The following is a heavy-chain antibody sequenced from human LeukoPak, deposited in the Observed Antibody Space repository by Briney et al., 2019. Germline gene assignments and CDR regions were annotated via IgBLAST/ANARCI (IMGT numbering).Heavy chain of an antibody. J-gene: IGHJ4*02. CDR1: GGSISSSSYY. V-gene: IGHV4-39*02. D-gene: IGHD5-12*01. CDR3: AREGLGVTTKRVHYFDY. Sequence: PSETLSLTCTVSGGSISSSSYYWGWIRQPPGKGLEWIGSIYYSGSTYYNPSLKSRVTISVDTSKNQFSLRLSSVTAADTAVYYCAREGLGVTTKRVHYFDYWGQGTLVTVSS. CDR2: IYYSGST.